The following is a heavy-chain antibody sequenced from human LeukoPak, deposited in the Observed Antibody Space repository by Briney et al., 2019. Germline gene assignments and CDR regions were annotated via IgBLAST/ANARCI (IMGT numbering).Heavy chain of an antibody. V-gene: IGHV1-69*05. CDR2: IIPIFGTA. CDR3: ARVLGIQLWSVYFDY. D-gene: IGHD5-18*01. Sequence: SVKVSCKASGGTFSSYAISWVRQAPGQGLEWMGGIIPIFGTANYAQKFQGRVTITTDESTSTAYMELSSLRSEDTAVYYCARVLGIQLWSVYFDYWGQGTLVTVSS. J-gene: IGHJ4*02. CDR1: GGTFSSYA.